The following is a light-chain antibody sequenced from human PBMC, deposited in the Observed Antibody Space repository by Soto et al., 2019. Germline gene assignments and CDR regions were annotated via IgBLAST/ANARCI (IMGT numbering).Light chain of an antibody. CDR2: LNSDGSH. CDR1: SGHSSYA. Sequence: QLVLTQSPSASASLGASVKFTCTLSSGHSSYAIAWHQQQPEKGPRYLMKLNSDGSHSKGDGIPDRFSGSSSGAERYLTISSHQSEDEADYSCKTWGTGIWVFGGGTKVTVL. J-gene: IGLJ3*02. CDR3: KTWGTGIWV. V-gene: IGLV4-69*01.